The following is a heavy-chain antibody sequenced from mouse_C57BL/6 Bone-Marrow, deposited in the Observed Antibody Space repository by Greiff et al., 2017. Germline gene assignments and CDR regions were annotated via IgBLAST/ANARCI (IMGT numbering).Heavy chain of an antibody. CDR1: GYTFTSYW. CDR3: ARRNRGYDMDY. Sequence: QVQLQQPGAELVKPGASVKLSCKASGYTFTSYWMHWVKQRPGRGLEWIGRIDPNSGGTKYNEKFKSKATLTVDKPSSTAYMRLSGLTSVDSAVYYCARRNRGYDMDYWGQGTSVTVSS. J-gene: IGHJ4*01. D-gene: IGHD5-2*01. V-gene: IGHV1-72*01. CDR2: IDPNSGGT.